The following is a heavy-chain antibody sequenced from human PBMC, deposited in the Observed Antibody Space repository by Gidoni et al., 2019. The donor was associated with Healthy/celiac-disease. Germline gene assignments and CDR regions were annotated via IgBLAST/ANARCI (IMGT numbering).Heavy chain of an antibody. D-gene: IGHD3-22*01. CDR3: ASEGDSSGYYRFDP. CDR1: GGTFSSYA. CDR2: IIPIFGIA. V-gene: IGHV1-69*17. J-gene: IGHJ5*02. Sequence: QVQRVQAGAEVKKPGSSVKVSCKASGGTFSSYAISWVRQAPGQGLEWMGGIIPIFGIANYAQKFQGSFTITAAKSTSTAYMELSSLSSEDTAVYYCASEGDSSGYYRFDPWGQGTLVTVSS.